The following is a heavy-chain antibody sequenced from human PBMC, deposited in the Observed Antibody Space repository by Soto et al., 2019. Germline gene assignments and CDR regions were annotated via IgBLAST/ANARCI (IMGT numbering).Heavy chain of an antibody. D-gene: IGHD2-21*02. CDR3: AKDGSWGDHYYLDK. CDR1: GFMFSSYA. J-gene: IGHJ4*02. Sequence: EVQLLESGGGLVRPGGSLRLSCAVSGFMFSSYAMTWVRQAPGKGLEWVSSISGSGGSTYYSDSVRGRFTISRDNSKKRLYLEMNSLKGDDTAVYYCAKDGSWGDHYYLDKWGQGTLVTVSS. V-gene: IGHV3-23*01. CDR2: ISGSGGST.